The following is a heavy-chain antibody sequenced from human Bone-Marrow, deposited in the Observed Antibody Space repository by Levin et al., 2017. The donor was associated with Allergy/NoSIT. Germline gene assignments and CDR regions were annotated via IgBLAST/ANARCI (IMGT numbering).Heavy chain of an antibody. D-gene: IGHD4-17*01. CDR2: ISRTGHDM. J-gene: IGHJ4*02. V-gene: IGHV3-21*01. Sequence: GGSLRLSCAASGFTFSDYTMNWVRQAPGKGLEWVSSISRTGHDMYYADSVKGRFTISRDNAKSSLFLQMNSLRADDTAMYYCARRSMTSADYWGQGTLVTVSS. CDR3: ARRSMTSADY. CDR1: GFTFSDYT.